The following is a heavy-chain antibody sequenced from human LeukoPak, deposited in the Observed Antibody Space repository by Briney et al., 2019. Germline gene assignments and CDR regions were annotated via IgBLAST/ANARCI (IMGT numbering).Heavy chain of an antibody. Sequence: GGSLRLSCAASGFTFSSYGMHWVRQAPGKGLEWVAFIRYDGSNKYYADSVKGRFTISRDNSKNTLYLQMNSLRAEDTAVYYCARVSDYGDYLNWFDPWGQGTLVTVSS. CDR3: ARVSDYGDYLNWFDP. CDR2: IRYDGSNK. CDR1: GFTFSSYG. J-gene: IGHJ5*02. V-gene: IGHV3-30*02. D-gene: IGHD4-17*01.